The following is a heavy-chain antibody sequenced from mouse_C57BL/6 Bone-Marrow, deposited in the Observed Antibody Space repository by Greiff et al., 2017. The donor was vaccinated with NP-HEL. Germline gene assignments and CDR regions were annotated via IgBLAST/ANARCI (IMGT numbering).Heavy chain of an antibody. CDR1: GFTFSDYG. CDR2: ISSGSSTI. CDR3: GTKVTTRYDYAMDY. V-gene: IGHV5-17*01. D-gene: IGHD2-2*01. Sequence: EVPGVESGGGLVQPGGSLKLSCAASGFTFSDYGMHWVRQAPEKGLEWVAYISSGSSTIYYADTVKGRFTISRENAKNTLFLQMTSLRSEDTSLYYCGTKVTTRYDYAMDYWGQGTSVTVSS. J-gene: IGHJ4*01.